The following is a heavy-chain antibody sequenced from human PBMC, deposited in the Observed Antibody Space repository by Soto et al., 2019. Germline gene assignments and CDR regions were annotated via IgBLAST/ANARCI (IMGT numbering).Heavy chain of an antibody. Sequence: SETLSLTCTVSGCSMSGYYWSLIRQPAGKGLEWIGRIFTSGNTNYNPSLRSRLTMSVDTSTNPVSLRLTSVTAADTAVYYCASGRLVPLDYGLDVWGQGKTVTVSS. V-gene: IGHV4-4*07. CDR1: GCSMSGYY. CDR2: IFTSGNT. CDR3: ASGRLVPLDYGLDV. D-gene: IGHD6-6*01. J-gene: IGHJ6*02.